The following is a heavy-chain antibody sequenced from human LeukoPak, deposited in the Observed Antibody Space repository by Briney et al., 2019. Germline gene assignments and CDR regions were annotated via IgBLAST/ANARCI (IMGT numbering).Heavy chain of an antibody. V-gene: IGHV1-69*13. Sequence: SVKVSCKASGDTFSSYAISWVRQAPGQGLEWMGGIIPIFGTANYAQKFQGRVTITADHSTSTAYMELSSLRPEDTAVYYCARGRTYGDYVLDYWGQGTLVIVSS. CDR1: GDTFSSYA. CDR3: ARGRTYGDYVLDY. CDR2: IIPIFGTA. D-gene: IGHD4-17*01. J-gene: IGHJ4*02.